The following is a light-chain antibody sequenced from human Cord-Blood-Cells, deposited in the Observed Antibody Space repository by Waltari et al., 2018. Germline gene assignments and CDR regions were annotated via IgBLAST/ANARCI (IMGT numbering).Light chain of an antibody. CDR3: QQYNSILGT. V-gene: IGKV1-5*03. CDR2: KAS. Sequence: DIQMTQSPSTLSASVGDRVTITCRASQSISSWLAWYQQKPGKAPKLLIYKASSLESGVPARFSGSRSGTEFTLTIISLQPDDFATYYCQQYNSILGTFGQGTKVEIK. J-gene: IGKJ1*01. CDR1: QSISSW.